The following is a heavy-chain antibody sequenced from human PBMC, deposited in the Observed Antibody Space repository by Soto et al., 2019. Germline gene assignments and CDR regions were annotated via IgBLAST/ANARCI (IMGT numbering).Heavy chain of an antibody. CDR1: GCTFSIYS. J-gene: IGHJ6*02. D-gene: IGHD3-16*01. V-gene: IGHV3-21*01. CDR2: ISSRSSYI. CDR3: ARGDVGDYYGMDV. Sequence: GGSLRLSCAAAGCTFSIYSMNWIRQATGKGLEWVSSISSRSSYIYYADSVKGRFTISRDNAKNSLYMQMNSLRAEDTAVYYCARGDVGDYYGMDVWGQWTTVTVSS.